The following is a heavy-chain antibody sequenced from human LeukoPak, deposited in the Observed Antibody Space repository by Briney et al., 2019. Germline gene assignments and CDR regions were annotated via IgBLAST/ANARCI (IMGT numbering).Heavy chain of an antibody. CDR1: GGSISSSSYY. Sequence: SETLSLTCTVSGGSISSSSYYWGWIRQPPGKGLEWIGSIYYSGNTYYNPSLKSRVTISVDTSKNQFSLKLNSVTAADTAVYYCARDQVTMVRGVIIRGPFDPWGQGTLVTVSS. V-gene: IGHV4-39*07. CDR3: ARDQVTMVRGVIIRGPFDP. CDR2: IYYSGNT. J-gene: IGHJ5*02. D-gene: IGHD3-10*01.